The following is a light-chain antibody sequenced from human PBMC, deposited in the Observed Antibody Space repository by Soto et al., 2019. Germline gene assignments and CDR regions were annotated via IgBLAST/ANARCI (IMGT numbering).Light chain of an antibody. CDR1: QSISSW. CDR3: QQYNSYSQT. Sequence: IQMTQSPSTLSASVRDRVTITFRASQSISSWLAWYQQKPGKAPKLLIYDASSLESGVPSRFSGSGSGTEFTLTISSLQPDDFATYYCQQYNSYSQTFGQGTKVDI. J-gene: IGKJ1*01. CDR2: DAS. V-gene: IGKV1-5*01.